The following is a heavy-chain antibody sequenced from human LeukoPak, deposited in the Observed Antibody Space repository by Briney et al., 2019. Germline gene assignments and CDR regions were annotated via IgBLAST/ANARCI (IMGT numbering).Heavy chain of an antibody. CDR3: ARDSIGVAASVTFDY. Sequence: ASVKVSCEASGYTFTSYGISRVRQAPGQGLEWMGWISAYNGNTNYAQKLQGRVTMTTDTSTSTAYMELRSLRSDDTAVYYCARDSIGVAASVTFDYWGQGTLVTVSS. V-gene: IGHV1-18*01. J-gene: IGHJ4*02. CDR2: ISAYNGNT. CDR1: GYTFTSYG. D-gene: IGHD2-15*01.